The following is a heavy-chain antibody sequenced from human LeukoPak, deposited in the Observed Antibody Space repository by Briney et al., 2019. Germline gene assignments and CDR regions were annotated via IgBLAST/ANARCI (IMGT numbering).Heavy chain of an antibody. V-gene: IGHV3-7*03. J-gene: IGHJ4*02. CDR2: IRQDGNEK. Sequence: PGGSLRLSCAASGFTFSSYWMSWVRQAPGKGLEWVANIRQDGNEKYYVDSVKGRFIISRDNAKNSLYLQINSLRAEDTAVYFCATSKLEWLFNFYCWGQGTLVTVSS. CDR1: GFTFSSYW. D-gene: IGHD3-3*01. CDR3: ATSKLEWLFNFYC.